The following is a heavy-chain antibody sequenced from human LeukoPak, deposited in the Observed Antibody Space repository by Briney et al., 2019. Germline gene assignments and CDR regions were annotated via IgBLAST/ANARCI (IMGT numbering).Heavy chain of an antibody. Sequence: GGSLRLSCGASGFTFDDYWMSWVRQAPGQWLEWVANINQDGSEKYYLDSAKGRFTISRDNSKNTLYLQMNSLRAEDTAVYYCARYSGYDPTPLKVDYWGQGTLVTVSS. J-gene: IGHJ4*02. CDR1: GFTFDDYW. V-gene: IGHV3-7*01. CDR3: ARYSGYDPTPLKVDY. CDR2: INQDGSEK. D-gene: IGHD5-12*01.